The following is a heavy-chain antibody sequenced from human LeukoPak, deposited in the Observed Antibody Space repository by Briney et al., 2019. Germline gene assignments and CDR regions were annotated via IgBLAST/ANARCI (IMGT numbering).Heavy chain of an antibody. Sequence: GGSLRLSCAASGFTFTSYAMSWVRQAPGKGLEWVSSISGSGGSTYYADSVKGRFTISRENSKNTLYLQMNSLRAEETAVYYCAKVLEQWLSKGGGFDYWGQGTLVTVSS. CDR1: GFTFTSYA. CDR2: ISGSGGST. J-gene: IGHJ4*02. D-gene: IGHD6-19*01. CDR3: AKVLEQWLSKGGGFDY. V-gene: IGHV3-23*01.